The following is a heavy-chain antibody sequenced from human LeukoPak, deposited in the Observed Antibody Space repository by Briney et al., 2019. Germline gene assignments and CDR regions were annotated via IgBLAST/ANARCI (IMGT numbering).Heavy chain of an antibody. CDR1: GYTFTGYY. V-gene: IGHV1-2*02. D-gene: IGHD2-2*01. CDR2: INPNSGGT. Sequence: GASVKVSCKASGYTFTGYYMHWVRQAPGQGLEWMGWINPNSGGTNYAQKFQGRVTMTRDTSISTAYMELSRLRSDGTAVYYCARGPGLGYCSSTSCYYFDYWGQGTLVTVSS. CDR3: ARGPGLGYCSSTSCYYFDY. J-gene: IGHJ4*02.